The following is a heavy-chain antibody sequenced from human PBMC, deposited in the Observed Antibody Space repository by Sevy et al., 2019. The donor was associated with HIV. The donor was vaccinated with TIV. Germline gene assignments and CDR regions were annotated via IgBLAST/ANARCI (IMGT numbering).Heavy chain of an antibody. CDR2: ISSSSSYI. J-gene: IGHJ6*02. CDR3: ARDRDGSGSSGGYGMDV. Sequence: GGSLRLSCVASRFTFSSDSMNWVRQAPGKGLEWVSSISSSSSYIYYADSVKGRFSISRDKAKKSLYLQMNSLRVEDTAVYYCARDRDGSGSSGGYGMDVWGQGTTVTVSS. CDR1: RFTFSSDS. V-gene: IGHV3-21*01. D-gene: IGHD3-10*01.